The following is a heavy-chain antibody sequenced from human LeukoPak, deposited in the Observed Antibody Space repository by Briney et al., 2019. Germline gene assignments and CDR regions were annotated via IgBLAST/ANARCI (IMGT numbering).Heavy chain of an antibody. J-gene: IGHJ4*02. Sequence: SVKVSCKASGGTFSSYAISWVRQAPGQGLEWMGRIIPIFGTANYAQKFQGRVTITTDESTSTAYMELSSLRSEDTAVYYCAREEVRRAVAGYFDNWGQGTLVTVSS. D-gene: IGHD6-19*01. CDR1: GGTFSSYA. V-gene: IGHV1-69*05. CDR3: AREEVRRAVAGYFDN. CDR2: IIPIFGTA.